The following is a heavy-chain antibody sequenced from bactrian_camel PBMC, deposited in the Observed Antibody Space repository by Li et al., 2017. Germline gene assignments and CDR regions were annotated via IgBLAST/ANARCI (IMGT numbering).Heavy chain of an antibody. CDR2: IYTGGGST. Sequence: HVQLVESGGDLVQPGGSLRLSCAASGFTFSSYYMSWVRQAPGKGLEWVSSIYTGGGSTYYADSVKGRFTIFKDNAKNTLYLQMNDLNPEDTAMYYCAAAFKGPFGDTNCPLVARSYHYWGQGTQVTVS. D-gene: IGHD8*01. J-gene: IGHJ4*01. V-gene: IGHV3-2*01. CDR3: AAAFKGPFGDTNCPLVARSYHY. CDR1: GFTFSSYY.